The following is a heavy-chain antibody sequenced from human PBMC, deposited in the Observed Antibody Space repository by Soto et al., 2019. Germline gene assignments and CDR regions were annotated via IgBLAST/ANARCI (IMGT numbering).Heavy chain of an antibody. V-gene: IGHV3-23*01. CDR1: GFTFSSYA. CDR2: ISGSGGST. J-gene: IGHJ4*02. D-gene: IGHD5-12*01. Sequence: GGSLRLSCAASGFTFSSYAMSWVLQAPGKGLEWVSAISGSGGSTYYADSVKGRFTISRDNSKSTLYLQMNSLRAEDTAVYYCAKGIKWLRLMVSDYWGQGTLVTVSS. CDR3: AKGIKWLRLMVSDY.